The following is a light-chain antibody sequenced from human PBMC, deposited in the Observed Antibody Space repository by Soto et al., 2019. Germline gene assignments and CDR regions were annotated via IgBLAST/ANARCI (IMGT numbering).Light chain of an antibody. CDR1: SSNIESNT. CDR3: AAWDDILNGWV. CDR2: SNY. Sequence: QSVLTQPPSASGTPGQRVTISCSGSSSNIESNTVTWYQQLPGTAPKLVIYSNYDRPSGVPDRFSGSTSGTSASLVIRGLQSEDEADYYCAAWDDILNGWVFGGGTKVTVL. J-gene: IGLJ3*02. V-gene: IGLV1-44*01.